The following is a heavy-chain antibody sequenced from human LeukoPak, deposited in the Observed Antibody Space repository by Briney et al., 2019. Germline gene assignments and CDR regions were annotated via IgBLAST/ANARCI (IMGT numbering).Heavy chain of an antibody. J-gene: IGHJ4*02. CDR1: GFTFSSFS. V-gene: IGHV3-23*01. CDR2: ISGSGGST. Sequence: GGSLRLSCAASGFTFSSFSINWVRQAPGKGLEWVSAISGSGGSTYYADSVKGRFTISRDNSKNTLYLQMNSLRAEDTAVYYCAKDREGMTTVSNFDYWGQGTLVTVSS. CDR3: AKDREGMTTVSNFDY. D-gene: IGHD4-17*01.